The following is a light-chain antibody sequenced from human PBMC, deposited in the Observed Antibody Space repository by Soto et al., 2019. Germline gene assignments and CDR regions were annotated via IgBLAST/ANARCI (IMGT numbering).Light chain of an antibody. V-gene: IGLV2-11*01. CDR3: CSSSGSYTYV. CDR2: DVT. Sequence: QSVLTEPRTLSGSPGQSVTIFCTVTSSDVGLYSYVSWYHQHPGKATNLLIYDVTKRPSGVPDRFSGSKSGNTASLTISGLQVEDEGDYYCCSSSGSYTYVFETGTMVTVL. CDR1: SSDVGLYSY. J-gene: IGLJ1*01.